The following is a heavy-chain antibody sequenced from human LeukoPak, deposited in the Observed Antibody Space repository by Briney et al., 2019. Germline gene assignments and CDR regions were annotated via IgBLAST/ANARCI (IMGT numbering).Heavy chain of an antibody. CDR2: IWYDGSNK. D-gene: IGHD3-22*01. J-gene: IGHJ4*02. CDR1: GFTFSSYG. Sequence: GGSLRLSCAASGFTFSSYGMHWVRQAPGKGLEWVAVIWYDGSNKYYADSVKGRFTISRDNSKNTLYLQMNSLRAEDTAVYYCAKEDSSGYYFDYWGQGTLVTVSS. CDR3: AKEDSSGYYFDY. V-gene: IGHV3-33*06.